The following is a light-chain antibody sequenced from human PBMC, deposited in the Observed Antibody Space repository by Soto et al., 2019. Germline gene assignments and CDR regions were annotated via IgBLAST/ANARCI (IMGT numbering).Light chain of an antibody. Sequence: ETVLTQSPATLSLSPGERATLSCRASHSVDIYLAWYQQKPGQAPRLLVYDASNRATGIPDRFTGSGSGTDFTLPISSLESEDFAVYYCQQRKHWPPLTFGGGTKVEIK. CDR2: DAS. CDR1: HSVDIY. V-gene: IGKV3-11*01. J-gene: IGKJ4*01. CDR3: QQRKHWPPLT.